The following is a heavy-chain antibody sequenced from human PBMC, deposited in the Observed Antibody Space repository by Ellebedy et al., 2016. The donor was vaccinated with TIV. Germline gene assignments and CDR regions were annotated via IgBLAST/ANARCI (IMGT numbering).Heavy chain of an antibody. D-gene: IGHD2-15*01. J-gene: IGHJ4*02. CDR2: IYPGDSNT. CDR1: GYSFTSYW. CDR3: VRGPLGYCSGGSCSADY. V-gene: IGHV5-51*01. Sequence: GASLKISCKGSGYSFTSYWIGWVRQMPGKGLEWMGNIYPGDSNTAYTPSFQGQVTISADKSISSADLQWSSLKASDTAMYYCVRGPLGYCSGGSCSADYWGQGTLVTVSS.